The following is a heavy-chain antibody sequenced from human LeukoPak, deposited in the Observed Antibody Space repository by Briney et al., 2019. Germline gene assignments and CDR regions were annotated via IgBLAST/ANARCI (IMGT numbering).Heavy chain of an antibody. CDR3: ARDRYGFAFDI. CDR2: IYYSGST. Sequence: PSETLSLTCTVSGGSISNYYWSWVRQPPGKGLECIGYIYYSGSTNYNPSLKSRVTISVDTSKNQLSLRLNSVTAADTAVYYCARDRYGFAFDIWGQGTMVTVSS. V-gene: IGHV4-59*01. J-gene: IGHJ3*02. D-gene: IGHD3-16*02. CDR1: GGSISNYY.